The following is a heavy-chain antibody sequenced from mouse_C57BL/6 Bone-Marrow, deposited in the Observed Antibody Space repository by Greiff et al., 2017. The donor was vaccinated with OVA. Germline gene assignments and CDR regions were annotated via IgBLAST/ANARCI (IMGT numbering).Heavy chain of an antibody. CDR1: GYTFTSYW. D-gene: IGHD2-4*01. J-gene: IGHJ2*01. CDR3: ARERGLRFDY. CDR2: IHPNSGST. V-gene: IGHV1-64*01. Sequence: QVQLQQPGAELVKPGASVKLSCKASGYTFTSYWMHWVKQRPRQGLEWIGMIHPNSGSTNYNEKFKSKATLTVDKSSSTAYMQLSSLTSEDSAIYYCARERGLRFDYWGQGTTLTVSS.